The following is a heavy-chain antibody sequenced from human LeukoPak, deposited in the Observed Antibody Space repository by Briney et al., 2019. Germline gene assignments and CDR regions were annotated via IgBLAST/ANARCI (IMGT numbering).Heavy chain of an antibody. V-gene: IGHV3-21*06. CDR2: ISSSSGYI. D-gene: IGHD3-10*01. Sequence: GASLRLSCAASGFTFSSYTMNWVRQAPGKGLEWVSSISSSSGYIYYADSVKGRFSISRDNAKNSVYLQMYSLRPEDTAVYYCAILMLRGVRNDYWGQGTLVTVSS. CDR1: GFTFSSYT. CDR3: AILMLRGVRNDY. J-gene: IGHJ4*01.